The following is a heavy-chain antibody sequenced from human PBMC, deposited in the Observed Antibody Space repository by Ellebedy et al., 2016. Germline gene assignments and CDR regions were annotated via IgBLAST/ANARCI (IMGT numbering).Heavy chain of an antibody. J-gene: IGHJ6*02. D-gene: IGHD2-15*01. CDR1: GFTVSNNY. CDR3: ARDVVVVGTSWMDV. V-gene: IGHV3-53*01. Sequence: GESLKISXAASGFTVSNNYMRWVRQAPGKGLEWVSVLYSGGSTYYADSVKGRFTISRDNSKNTLYLQMNSLRAEDTVVYYCARDVVVVGTSWMDVWGQGTTVIVSS. CDR2: LYSGGST.